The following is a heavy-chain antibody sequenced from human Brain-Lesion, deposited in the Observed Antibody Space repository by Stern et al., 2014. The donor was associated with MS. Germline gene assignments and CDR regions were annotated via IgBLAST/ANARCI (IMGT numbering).Heavy chain of an antibody. CDR2: FDPEDGET. V-gene: IGHV1-24*01. D-gene: IGHD1-26*01. CDR3: ATLSPGAGGNYYRHFDY. CDR1: GYTLTELS. J-gene: IGHJ4*02. Sequence: AHLVESGAEVKKPGASVKVSCKVSGYTLTELSMHWVRQAPRKGLEWMGGFDPEDGETIYAQKFQGRVTMTEDTSTDTAYMELSSLRSEDTAVYYCATLSPGAGGNYYRHFDYWGQGTLVTVSS.